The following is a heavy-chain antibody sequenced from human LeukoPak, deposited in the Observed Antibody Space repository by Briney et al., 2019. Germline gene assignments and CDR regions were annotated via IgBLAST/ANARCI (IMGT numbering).Heavy chain of an antibody. Sequence: GGSLRLSCTASTFAFANHEMTWVRQAPGKGLDWVSNIGADGHYTFYADSVRGRFTISRDNAKNSLYLQMNSLRDEDTAVYYCARDPHPLYLDTLWGQGTLVTVSS. CDR2: IGADGHYT. D-gene: IGHD3-9*01. CDR1: TFAFANHE. CDR3: ARDPHPLYLDTL. J-gene: IGHJ4*02. V-gene: IGHV3-21*01.